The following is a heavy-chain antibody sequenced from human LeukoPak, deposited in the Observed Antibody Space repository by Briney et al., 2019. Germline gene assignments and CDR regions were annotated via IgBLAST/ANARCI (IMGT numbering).Heavy chain of an antibody. D-gene: IGHD3-22*01. V-gene: IGHV4-4*07. CDR3: ARDNYYYDSSGYYPDAFDI. CDR2: IYTSGST. J-gene: IGHJ3*02. CDR1: GGSFSGYC. Sequence: SETLSLTCAVYGGSFSGYCWSWIRQPAGKGLEWIGRIYTSGSTNYNPSLKSRVTMSVDTSKNQFSLKLSSVTAADTAVYYCARDNYYYDSSGYYPDAFDIWGQGTMVTVSS.